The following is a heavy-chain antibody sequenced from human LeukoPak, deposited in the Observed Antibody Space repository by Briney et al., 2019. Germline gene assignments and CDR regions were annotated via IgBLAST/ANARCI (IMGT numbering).Heavy chain of an antibody. CDR1: GFTFSSYD. CDR2: IGTAGDT. Sequence: GGSLGLSCAASGFTFSSYDMHWVRQATGKGLVWVSAIGTAGDTYYPGSVKGRFTISRENAKNSLYLQMNSLRAGDTAVYYCARATSNYYDSSGFDYWGQGTLVTVSS. V-gene: IGHV3-13*01. J-gene: IGHJ4*02. CDR3: ARATSNYYDSSGFDY. D-gene: IGHD3-22*01.